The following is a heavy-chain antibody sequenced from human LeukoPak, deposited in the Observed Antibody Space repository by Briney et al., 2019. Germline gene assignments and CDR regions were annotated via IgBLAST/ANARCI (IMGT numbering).Heavy chain of an antibody. Sequence: GGSLRLSCAASGLSITNKAMSWVRQGPGKGLEWVSGISGRTGRAYYADSVKGRFTISRDSSKSMLYLEMNSLRVDDTALYYRAVERGAGYFHDAFDIWGQGTMVTVSS. V-gene: IGHV3-23*01. CDR1: GLSITNKA. D-gene: IGHD3-9*01. CDR2: ISGRTGRA. J-gene: IGHJ3*02. CDR3: AVERGAGYFHDAFDI.